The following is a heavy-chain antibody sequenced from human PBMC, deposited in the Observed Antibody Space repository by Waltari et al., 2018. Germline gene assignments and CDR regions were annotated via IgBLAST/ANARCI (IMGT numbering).Heavy chain of an antibody. J-gene: IGHJ4*02. CDR3: ARGGYGQPFDD. Sequence: EVQLVESGGGLIQPGGSLRLSCAASGFTVSSNYMSWVRKAPGKGLEGVSVIESGGSTYDADSVKGRFTISRDNSKNTLYLQMNSRRAEDTAVYYCARGGYGQPFDDWGQGTLVTVSS. CDR2: IESGGST. CDR1: GFTVSSNY. D-gene: IGHD6-25*01. V-gene: IGHV3-53*01.